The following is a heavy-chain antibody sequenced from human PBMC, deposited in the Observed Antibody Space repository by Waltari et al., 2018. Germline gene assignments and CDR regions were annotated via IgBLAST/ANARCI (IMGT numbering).Heavy chain of an antibody. CDR2: ISGSGGST. D-gene: IGHD3-22*01. CDR1: GFTFSSYA. CDR3: AKDPYDSSGDGYWFDP. V-gene: IGHV3-23*01. Sequence: EVQLLESGGGLVQPGGSLRLSCAASGFTFSSYAMSWVRQAPGKGLEGVAAISGSGGSTYYADSGKGRFTISRDNSKNTLYRQMNSLRAEDTAGYYCAKDPYDSSGDGYWFDPWGQGTLVTVSS. J-gene: IGHJ5*02.